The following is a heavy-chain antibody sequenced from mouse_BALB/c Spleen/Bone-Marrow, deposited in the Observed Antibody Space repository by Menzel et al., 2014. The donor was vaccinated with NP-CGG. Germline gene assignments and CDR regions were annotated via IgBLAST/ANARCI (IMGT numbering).Heavy chain of an antibody. J-gene: IGHJ4*01. V-gene: IGHV14-3*02. CDR1: GFNIKDTY. Sequence: VQLQQSGAELVKPGASVKLSCTAPGFNIKDTYMHWVKQRPEQGLEWIGRIDPANGNTKYDPKFQDKATITADTSSNTAYLQLSSLTSEDAAVYYCARREYYAMDYWGQGTSVTVSS. CDR2: IDPANGNT. CDR3: ARREYYAMDY.